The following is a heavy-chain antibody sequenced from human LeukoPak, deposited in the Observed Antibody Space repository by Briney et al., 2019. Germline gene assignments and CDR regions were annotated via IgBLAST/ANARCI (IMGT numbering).Heavy chain of an antibody. CDR3: AIDRHYTMNI. J-gene: IGHJ6*02. V-gene: IGHV3-74*01. CDR2: ISSDGSVI. Sequence: PGGSLRLSCAASAVPFTASWMHWVRQAPGKVLAWVSHISSDGSVIVYADSVKGRFTISRDNAKNTLYLQMNSLRVDDTAVYYCAIDRHYTMNIWGQGTTVTVSS. CDR1: AVPFTASW. D-gene: IGHD4-11*01.